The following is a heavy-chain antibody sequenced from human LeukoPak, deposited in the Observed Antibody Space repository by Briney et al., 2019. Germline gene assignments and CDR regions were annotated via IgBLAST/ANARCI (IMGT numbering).Heavy chain of an antibody. CDR3: ARDPDIAAAGTGY. V-gene: IGHV1-69*04. J-gene: IGHJ4*02. D-gene: IGHD6-13*01. Sequence: SVKVSCKASGGTFSSYAISWVRQAPGQGLEWMGRIIPILGIANYAQKFQGRVTITADKSTSTAYMELSSLSSEDTAVYYCARDPDIAAAGTGYWGQGTLVIVSS. CDR2: IIPILGIA. CDR1: GGTFSSYA.